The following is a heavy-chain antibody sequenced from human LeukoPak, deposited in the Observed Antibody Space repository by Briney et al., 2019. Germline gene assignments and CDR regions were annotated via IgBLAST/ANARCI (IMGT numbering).Heavy chain of an antibody. Sequence: SETLSLTCTVSGGSISSSSDFWGWIRQPPGKAPEWIGSIHYNGSTHDNPSLKSRVTMAVDMSQNLFSLRLRAVTAADTAVYYCARDPKLRYFDWLNSIGAFDIWGQGTMVTVSS. CDR1: GGSISSSSDF. V-gene: IGHV4-39*07. CDR3: ARDPKLRYFDWLNSIGAFDI. D-gene: IGHD3-9*01. CDR2: IHYNGST. J-gene: IGHJ3*02.